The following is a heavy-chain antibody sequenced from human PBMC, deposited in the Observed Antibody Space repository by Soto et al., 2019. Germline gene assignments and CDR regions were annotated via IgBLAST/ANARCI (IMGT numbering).Heavy chain of an antibody. CDR3: ARGVRISGTTYYYYYMDV. CDR1: GYTFTTYD. Sequence: ASVKVSCKASGYTFTTYDINWVRQATGQGLEWMGWMNPNSGNTGYAQKFQGRLTMTTNTSISTAYMELSSLRSEDTAVYYCARGVRISGTTYYYYYMDVWGKGTTVTVSS. CDR2: MNPNSGNT. D-gene: IGHD1-7*01. V-gene: IGHV1-8*01. J-gene: IGHJ6*03.